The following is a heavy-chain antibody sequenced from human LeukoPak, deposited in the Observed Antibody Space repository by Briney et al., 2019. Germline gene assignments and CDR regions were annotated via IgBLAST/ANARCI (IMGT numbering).Heavy chain of an antibody. CDR2: IYYSGST. CDR3: ARGPRGGYYYVSFDY. Sequence: SETLSLTCTVSGGSISSSSYYWGWIRQPPGKGLEWIGSIYYSGSTYYNPSLKSRVTISVDTSKNQFSLKLNSVTAADTAVYYCARGPRGGYYYVSFDYWGQGTLVTVSS. D-gene: IGHD3-22*01. CDR1: GGSISSSSYY. V-gene: IGHV4-39*01. J-gene: IGHJ4*02.